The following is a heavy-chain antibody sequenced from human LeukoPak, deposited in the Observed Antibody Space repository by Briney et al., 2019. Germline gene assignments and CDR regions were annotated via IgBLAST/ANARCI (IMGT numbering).Heavy chain of an antibody. J-gene: IGHJ4*02. CDR1: GFTFSSYA. D-gene: IGHD5-24*01. V-gene: IGHV3-30-3*01. CDR2: ISYDGSNK. CDR3: ARVGRRDGYNTPYYFDY. Sequence: GGSLRLSCAASGFTFSSYAMHWVRQAPGKGLEWVAVISYDGSNKYYADSVKGRFTISRDNSKNTLYLQMNSLRAEDTAVYYCARVGRRDGYNTPYYFDYWGQGTLVTVSS.